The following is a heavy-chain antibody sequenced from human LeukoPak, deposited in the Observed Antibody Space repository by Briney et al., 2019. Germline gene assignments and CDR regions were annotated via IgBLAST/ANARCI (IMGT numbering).Heavy chain of an antibody. J-gene: IGHJ4*02. V-gene: IGHV3-30*07. CDR2: ISHDSKTK. D-gene: IGHD1-26*01. CDR3: ARGGSGSYSEDY. CDR1: GFSFIDFA. Sequence: GGSLRLSCSASGFSFIDFAMHWVRQAPGKGLEWVAVISHDSKTKYHAESVKGRFTISRDNAKNSLYLQMNSLRAEDTAVYYCARGGSGSYSEDYWGQGTLVTVSS.